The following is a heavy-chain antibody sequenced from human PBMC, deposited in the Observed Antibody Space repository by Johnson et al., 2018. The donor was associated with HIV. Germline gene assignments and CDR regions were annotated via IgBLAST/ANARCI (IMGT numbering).Heavy chain of an antibody. CDR3: TPDPIVAAGHDAFDI. V-gene: IGHV3-15*01. J-gene: IGHJ3*02. D-gene: IGHD6-13*01. CDR2: IKRKTDGGTS. CDR1: GFTFTNAW. Sequence: MLLVESGGGLVKPGGSLRLSCAASGFTFTNAWMNWVRQAPGKGLECVGRIKRKTDGGTSDYAAPVKGRFTISRDDSKNTLYLQMHSLKTEDTAVYYCTPDPIVAAGHDAFDIWGQGTMVTVSS.